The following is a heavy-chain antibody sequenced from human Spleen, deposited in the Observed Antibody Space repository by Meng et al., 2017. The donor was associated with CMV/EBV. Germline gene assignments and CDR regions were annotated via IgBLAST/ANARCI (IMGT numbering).Heavy chain of an antibody. CDR3: AKVYKVSSSWSWDLDY. V-gene: IGHV3-30*18. Sequence: GGSLRLSCAASGFTFSNTWMSWVRQAPGKGLEWVAVISYDRSNKYYADSVKGRFTISRDNSKNTLYLQMSSLRVEDTAVYYCAKVYKVSSSWSWDLDYWGQGTLVTVSS. CDR2: ISYDRSNK. D-gene: IGHD2-2*01. CDR1: GFTFSNTW. J-gene: IGHJ4*02.